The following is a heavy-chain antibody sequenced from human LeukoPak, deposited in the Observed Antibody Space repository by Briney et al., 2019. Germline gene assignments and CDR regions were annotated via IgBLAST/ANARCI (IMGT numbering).Heavy chain of an antibody. CDR3: AREDREDYYDSSGIDY. V-gene: IGHV4-38-2*02. D-gene: IGHD3-22*01. Sequence: PSETLSLTCTVSGYSISSGYYWSWIRQPPGKGLEWIGYIYHSGSSYYNPSLKSRVTISVDRSKNQFSLKLSSVTAADTAVYYCAREDREDYYDSSGIDYWGQGTLVTVSS. CDR1: GYSISSGYY. CDR2: IYHSGSS. J-gene: IGHJ4*02.